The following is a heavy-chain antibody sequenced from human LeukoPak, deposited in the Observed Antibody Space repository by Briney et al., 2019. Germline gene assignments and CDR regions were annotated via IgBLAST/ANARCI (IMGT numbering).Heavy chain of an antibody. CDR3: ARGGNYYYDSSGYNDAFDI. CDR1: GYTFTSYY. J-gene: IGHJ3*02. Sequence: ASVKVSCKASGYTFTSYYMHWVRQAPGQGLEWMGIINPSDGSTIYAQKFQGRVTMIRDTSTTTVYMELSSLRSEDTAVYYCARGGNYYYDSSGYNDAFDIWGQGTMVTVSS. V-gene: IGHV1-46*01. CDR2: INPSDGST. D-gene: IGHD3-22*01.